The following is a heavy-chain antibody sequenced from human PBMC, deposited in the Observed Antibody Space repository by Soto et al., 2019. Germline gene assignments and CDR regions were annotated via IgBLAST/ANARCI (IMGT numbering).Heavy chain of an antibody. D-gene: IGHD6-19*01. Sequence: SVKVSCKAYGGTFSSYAISWVRQAPGQGLEWMGGIIPIFGTANYAQKFQGRVTITADESTSTAYMELSSLRSEDTAVYYCARDGAVAGTGGMDVWGQGTTVTVSS. CDR2: IIPIFGTA. CDR1: GGTFSSYA. CDR3: ARDGAVAGTGGMDV. J-gene: IGHJ6*02. V-gene: IGHV1-69*13.